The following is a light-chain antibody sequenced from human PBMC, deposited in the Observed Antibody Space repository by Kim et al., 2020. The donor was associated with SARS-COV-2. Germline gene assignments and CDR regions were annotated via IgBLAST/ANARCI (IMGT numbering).Light chain of an antibody. V-gene: IGKV3-20*01. CDR3: KQYDRSPYT. CDR1: QSVASIH. J-gene: IGKJ2*01. Sequence: LSPGERAPLSCRASQSVASIHLAWFQQKPGQAPRLLVYGTSNRVTGITDRFSGSGSGTVFTLTISRLEPEDFAIYYCKQYDRSPYTFGHGTKLEI. CDR2: GTS.